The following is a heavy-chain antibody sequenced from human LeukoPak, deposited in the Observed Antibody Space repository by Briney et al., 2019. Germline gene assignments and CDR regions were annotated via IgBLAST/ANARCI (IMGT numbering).Heavy chain of an antibody. CDR2: IYTSGST. V-gene: IGHV4-61*02. CDR3: ARAFDYYYMDV. D-gene: IGHD3-10*01. J-gene: IGHJ6*03. Sequence: SETQSLTCTVSGGSISSGSYYWSWIRQPAGKGLEWIGRIYTSGSTNYNPSLKSRVTISVDTSKNQFSLKLSSVTAADTAVYYCARAFDYYYMDVWGKGTTVTVSS. CDR1: GGSISSGSYY.